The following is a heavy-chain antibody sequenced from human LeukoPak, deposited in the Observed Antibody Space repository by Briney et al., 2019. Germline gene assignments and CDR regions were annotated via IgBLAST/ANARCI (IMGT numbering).Heavy chain of an antibody. CDR1: GGSISSYY. J-gene: IGHJ6*03. V-gene: IGHV4-59*01. CDR2: IYYSGST. CDR3: ARGPLYYYYMDV. Sequence: SETLSLTCTVSGGSISSYYWSWIRQPPGKGLEWIGYIYYSGSTNYNPSLKSRVTISVDTSKNQFSLKLSSVTAADTAVYYCARGPLYYYYMDVWGKGTTVTVSS.